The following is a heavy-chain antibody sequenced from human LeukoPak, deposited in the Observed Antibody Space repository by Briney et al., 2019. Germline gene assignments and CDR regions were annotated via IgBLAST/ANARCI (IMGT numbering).Heavy chain of an antibody. J-gene: IGHJ5*02. CDR2: INPNSGGT. CDR1: GYTFTGYY. D-gene: IGHD2-2*01. Sequence: ASVKVSCKASGYTFTGYYMHWVRQAPGQGLKWMGWINPNSGGTNYAQKFQGRVTMTRDTSISTAYMELSRLRSDDTAVYYCARVVPAAFWFDPWGQGTLVTVSS. V-gene: IGHV1-2*02. CDR3: ARVVPAAFWFDP.